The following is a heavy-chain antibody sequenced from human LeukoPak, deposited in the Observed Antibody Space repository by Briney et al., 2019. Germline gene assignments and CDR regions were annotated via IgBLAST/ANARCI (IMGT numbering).Heavy chain of an antibody. Sequence: SETLSLTCTVSGGSISSSSYYWGWIRQPPGKGLEWIGYIYYSGSTNYNPSLKSRVTISVDTSKNQFSLKLSSVTAADTAVYYCARHSSGYSDAFDIWGQGTMVTVSS. CDR1: GGSISSSSYY. V-gene: IGHV4-61*05. D-gene: IGHD3-22*01. J-gene: IGHJ3*02. CDR3: ARHSSGYSDAFDI. CDR2: IYYSGST.